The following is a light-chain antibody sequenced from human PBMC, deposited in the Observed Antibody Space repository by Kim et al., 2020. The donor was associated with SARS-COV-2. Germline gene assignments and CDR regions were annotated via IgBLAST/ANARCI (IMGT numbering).Light chain of an antibody. CDR1: NIGSKN. J-gene: IGLJ2*01. CDR2: RDG. CDR3: QVWDSSPVV. Sequence: SYELTQPHSVSVALGQTARITCGGNNIGSKNVHWYQQKPGQAPVLVIYRDGDRPSGIPERFSGSNSGNTATLTISRAQAGDEADYYCQVWDSSPVVFGGGTQLTVL. V-gene: IGLV3-9*01.